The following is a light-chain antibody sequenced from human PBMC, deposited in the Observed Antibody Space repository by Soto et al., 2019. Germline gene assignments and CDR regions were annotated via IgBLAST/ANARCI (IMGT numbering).Light chain of an antibody. V-gene: IGLV2-14*01. Sequence: QSVLTQPASVSGSPGQSITISCTGTSSDVGGYNYVSWYQQHPGKAPKLMIYDVSNRPSGVSNRFSGSKSGNTASLTISGLQAEDEADYYCSSYTSSSTLHYVFGTGTKVIVL. J-gene: IGLJ1*01. CDR3: SSYTSSSTLHYV. CDR1: SSDVGGYNY. CDR2: DVS.